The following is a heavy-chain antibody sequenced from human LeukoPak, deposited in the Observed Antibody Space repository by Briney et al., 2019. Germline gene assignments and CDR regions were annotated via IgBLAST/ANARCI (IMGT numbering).Heavy chain of an antibody. CDR2: IVVGSGNT. D-gene: IGHD6-19*01. Sequence: SVKVSCKASGFTFTSSAMQWVRQARGQRLEWIGWIVVGSGNTNYAQKFQERVTITRDMSTSTAYMELSSLRSEDTAVYYCARGYSSGWYTADYFQHWGQGTLVTVSS. CDR1: GFTFTSSA. CDR3: ARGYSSGWYTADYFQH. J-gene: IGHJ1*01. V-gene: IGHV1-58*02.